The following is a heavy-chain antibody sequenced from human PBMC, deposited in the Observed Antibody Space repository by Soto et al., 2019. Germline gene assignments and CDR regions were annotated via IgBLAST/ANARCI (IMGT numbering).Heavy chain of an antibody. CDR3: AREIERLLGY. D-gene: IGHD3-3*01. CDR1: GFTFSSYA. Sequence: QVQLVESGGGVVQPGRSLRLSCAASGFTFSSYAMHWVRQAPGKGLEWVAVISYDGSNKYYADSVKGRFTISRDNSKNRLYLQMTSMRAEDTAVHYCAREIERLLGYWGQGTLVTVSS. CDR2: ISYDGSNK. J-gene: IGHJ4*02. V-gene: IGHV3-30-3*01.